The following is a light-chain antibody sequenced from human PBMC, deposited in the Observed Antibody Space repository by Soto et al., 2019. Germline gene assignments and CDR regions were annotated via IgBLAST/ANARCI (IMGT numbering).Light chain of an antibody. Sequence: DIQMTQSPSTLSASVGDRVTITCRASQSISSWLAWYQQKPGKAPKLLIYKASSLESGVPSRFSGSRSGTEFTLTISSLQPDDFAIYYCPQYSSSPLTFGGGTKVEIK. J-gene: IGKJ4*01. CDR2: KAS. CDR3: PQYSSSPLT. CDR1: QSISSW. V-gene: IGKV1-5*03.